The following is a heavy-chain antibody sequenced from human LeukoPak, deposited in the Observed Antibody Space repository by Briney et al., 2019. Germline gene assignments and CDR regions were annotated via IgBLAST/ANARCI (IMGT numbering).Heavy chain of an antibody. J-gene: IGHJ3*02. CDR2: IRFTGSYI. CDR1: GFTFSSYS. V-gene: IGHV3-21*04. D-gene: IGHD6-25*01. CDR3: ARETWRRAFDI. Sequence: PGGSLRLSCAASGFTFSSYSMNWVRQAPGRGLEWVSSIRFTGSYIYYADSVKGRFTISRDNTKNSLYLQMNSLRAEDTAVYYCARETWRRAFDIWGQGTMVTVSS.